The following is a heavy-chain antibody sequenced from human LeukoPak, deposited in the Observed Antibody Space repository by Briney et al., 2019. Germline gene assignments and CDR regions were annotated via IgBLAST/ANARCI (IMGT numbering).Heavy chain of an antibody. CDR1: GFTFSSYS. J-gene: IGHJ4*02. CDR2: ISNGGTHT. Sequence: MSGGSLRLSCAASGFTFSSYSLNWVRQPPGKGLEWVASISNGGTHTFYADSVKGRFAISRDNAKNSLFLQMNSLRAEDTAVYYCATVDYYDSSGYFYWGQGTLVTVSS. CDR3: ATVDYYDSSGYFY. D-gene: IGHD3-22*01. V-gene: IGHV3-21*01.